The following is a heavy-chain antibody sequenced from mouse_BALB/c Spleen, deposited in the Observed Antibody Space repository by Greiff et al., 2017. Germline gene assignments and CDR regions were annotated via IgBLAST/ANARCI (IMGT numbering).Heavy chain of an antibody. CDR3: TRGDVYFDY. D-gene: IGHD3-3*01. CDR1: GYTFTDYE. J-gene: IGHJ2*01. V-gene: IGHV1-15*01. CDR2: IDPETGGT. Sequence: VKLQESGAELVRPGASVTLSCKASGYTFTDYEMHWVKQTPVHGLEWIGAIDPETGGTAYNQKFKGKATLTADKSSSTAYMELRSLTSEDSAVYYCTRGDVYFDYWGQGTTLTVSS.